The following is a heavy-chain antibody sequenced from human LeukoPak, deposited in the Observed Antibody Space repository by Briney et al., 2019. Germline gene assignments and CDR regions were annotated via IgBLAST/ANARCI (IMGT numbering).Heavy chain of an antibody. J-gene: IGHJ6*02. V-gene: IGHV1-46*01. D-gene: IGHD2-2*01. CDR1: GYTFTSYY. Sequence: ASVKVSCKVSGYTFTSYYMHWVRQAPGQGLEWMGIINPSGGSTSYAQKFQGRVTMTRDTSTSTVYMELSSLRSEDTAVYYCARDPARYCSSTSCYGMDVWGQGTTVTVSS. CDR2: INPSGGST. CDR3: ARDPARYCSSTSCYGMDV.